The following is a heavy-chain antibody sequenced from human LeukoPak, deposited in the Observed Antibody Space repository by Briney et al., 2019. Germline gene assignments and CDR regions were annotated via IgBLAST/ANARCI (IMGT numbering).Heavy chain of an antibody. V-gene: IGHV4-4*07. Sequence: PSETLSLTCTVSGGSISSYYWNWIRQPAGKGLEWIGRIYTSESTYYNPSLMSRVTMSVDTSKTQFSLKLTSVTAADTAVYYCAGDRGGDYGCFDPWGQGTLVTVSS. D-gene: IGHD4-17*01. J-gene: IGHJ5*02. CDR3: AGDRGGDYGCFDP. CDR2: IYTSEST. CDR1: GGSISSYY.